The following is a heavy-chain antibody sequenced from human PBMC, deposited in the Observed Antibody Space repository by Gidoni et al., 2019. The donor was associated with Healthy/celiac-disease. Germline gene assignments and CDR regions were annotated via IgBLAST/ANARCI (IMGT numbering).Heavy chain of an antibody. CDR3: ARARGQQLALDV. CDR1: GFTFSDYY. Sequence: QVQLVESGGGLVKPGGSLRLSCPASGFTFSDYYMSWIRQAPGKGLEWVSYISSSSSYTNYADSVKGRFTISRDNAKNSLYLQMNSLRAEDTAVYYCARARGQQLALDVWGQGTTVTVSS. D-gene: IGHD6-13*01. V-gene: IGHV3-11*06. J-gene: IGHJ6*02. CDR2: ISSSSSYT.